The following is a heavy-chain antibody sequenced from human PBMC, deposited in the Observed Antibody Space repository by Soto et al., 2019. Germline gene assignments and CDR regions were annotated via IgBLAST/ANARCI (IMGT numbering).Heavy chain of an antibody. D-gene: IGHD3-10*01. CDR2: INHSGST. V-gene: IGHV4-34*01. Sequence: PSETLSLTCAVYGGSFSGYYWSWIRQPPGKGLEWIGEINHSGSTNYNPSLKSRVTISVDTSKNQFSLKLSSVTAADTAVYYCARDSMVRGVIIFYDAFDIWGQGPMVTVSS. J-gene: IGHJ3*02. CDR1: GGSFSGYY. CDR3: ARDSMVRGVIIFYDAFDI.